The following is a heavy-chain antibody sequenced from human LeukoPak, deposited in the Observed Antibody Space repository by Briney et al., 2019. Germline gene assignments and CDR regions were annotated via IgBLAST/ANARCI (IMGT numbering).Heavy chain of an antibody. D-gene: IGHD4-17*01. Sequence: GGSLRPSWAASGFTFTSYAMSWVRQAPGKGLEWVSAISGSGGSTYYADSVKGRFTISRDNSKNTLYLQMNSLRAEDTAVYSCAKDRSGEGGDYWGQGTPVTVSS. CDR2: ISGSGGST. CDR3: AKDRSGEGGDY. J-gene: IGHJ4*02. CDR1: GFTFTSYA. V-gene: IGHV3-23*01.